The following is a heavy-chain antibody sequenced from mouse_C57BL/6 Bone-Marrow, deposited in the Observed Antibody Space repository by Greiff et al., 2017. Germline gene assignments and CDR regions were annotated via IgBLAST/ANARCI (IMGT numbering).Heavy chain of an antibody. V-gene: IGHV1-82*01. CDR1: GYAFSSSW. J-gene: IGHJ4*01. CDR2: IYPGDGDT. CDR3: ARSSSGYYYAMDY. D-gene: IGHD3-2*02. Sequence: QVQLQQSGPELVKPGASVKISCKASGYAFSSSWMNWVKQRPGKGLEWIGRIYPGDGDTNYNGKFKGKATLTADKSSSTAYMQLSSLTSEDSAVYFCARSSSGYYYAMDYWGQGTSGTVSS.